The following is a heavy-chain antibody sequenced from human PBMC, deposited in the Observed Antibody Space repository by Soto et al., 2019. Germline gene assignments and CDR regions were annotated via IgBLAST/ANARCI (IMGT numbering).Heavy chain of an antibody. CDR2: IYYSGST. CDR1: GGSISSSSYY. CDR3: ARPRGYSGYGLYYYYYYMDV. Sequence: SETLSLTCTVSGGSISSSSYYWGWIRQPPGKGLEWIGSIYYSGSTYYNPSLKSRVTISVDTSKNQFSLKLSSVTAADTAVYYCARPRGYSGYGLYYYYYYMDVWGKGTTVTVSS. J-gene: IGHJ6*03. V-gene: IGHV4-39*01. D-gene: IGHD5-12*01.